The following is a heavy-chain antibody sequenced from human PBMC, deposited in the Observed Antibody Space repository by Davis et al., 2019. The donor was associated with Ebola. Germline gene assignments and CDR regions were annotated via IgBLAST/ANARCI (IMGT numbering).Heavy chain of an antibody. CDR2: INAGNGNT. CDR1: GYTFTSYA. CDR3: ARDLYDFWSGYWVGYYYGMDV. J-gene: IGHJ6*02. Sequence: AASVTVSCKASGYTFTSYAMHWVRQAPGQRLEWMGWINAGNGNTKYSQKFQGRVTITRDTSASTAYMELSSLRSEDTAVYYCARDLYDFWSGYWVGYYYGMDVWGQGTTVTVSS. D-gene: IGHD3-3*01. V-gene: IGHV1-3*01.